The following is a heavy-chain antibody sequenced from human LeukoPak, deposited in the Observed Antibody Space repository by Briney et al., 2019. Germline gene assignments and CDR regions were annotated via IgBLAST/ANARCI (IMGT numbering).Heavy chain of an antibody. D-gene: IGHD2-21*01. J-gene: IGHJ4*02. CDR3: AGAYCGDEGSFYY. CDR2: IRAYNGNT. V-gene: IGHV1-18*01. Sequence: ASVKLSCKASGYTFTSYGISWVRQAPGQGLEWMGWIRAYNGNTNYAQNLQGRVTMTTDTTTSTSYKELSGPRSDNTALYYCAGAYCGDEGSFYYWGEGTLVTASS. CDR1: GYTFTSYG.